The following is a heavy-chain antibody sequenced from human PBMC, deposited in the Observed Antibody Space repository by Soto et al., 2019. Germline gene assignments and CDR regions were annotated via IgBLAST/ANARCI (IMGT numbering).Heavy chain of an antibody. V-gene: IGHV4-34*01. Sequence: SETLSLTCAVYGGSFSGYYWSWIRQPPGKGLEWIGEINHSGSTNYNPSLKSRVTISVDMSKNQFSLKLSSVTAADTAVYYCARVRYYYGSGSYYYYYYYGMDVWGQGTTVT. CDR2: INHSGST. J-gene: IGHJ6*02. CDR1: GGSFSGYY. CDR3: ARVRYYYGSGSYYYYYYYGMDV. D-gene: IGHD3-10*01.